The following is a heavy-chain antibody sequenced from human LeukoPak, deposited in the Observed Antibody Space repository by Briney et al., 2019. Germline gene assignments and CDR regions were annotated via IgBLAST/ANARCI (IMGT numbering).Heavy chain of an antibody. CDR2: IYYSGST. CDR3: ARGVIVVVNWFDP. Sequence: SETLSLTCTVSGGSISSYYWSWIRQPPGKGLEWIGYIYYSGSTNYNPSLKSRVTISEDTSKNQFSLKLSSVTAADTAVYYCARGVIVVVNWFDPWGQGTLVTVSS. J-gene: IGHJ5*02. V-gene: IGHV4-59*01. CDR1: GGSISSYY. D-gene: IGHD3-22*01.